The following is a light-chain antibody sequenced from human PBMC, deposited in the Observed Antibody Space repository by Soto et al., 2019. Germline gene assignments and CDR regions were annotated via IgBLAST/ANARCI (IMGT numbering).Light chain of an antibody. CDR2: GAS. V-gene: IGKV3-20*01. Sequence: EIVLIHSPSTLSLSPVERATLSCRASQSVSSYLAFYQQKPGQAPRLLIYGASSRATGIPDRFSGSGSGKDFTLPISRLETEDFVVYYCKQYGRLPWTFGQGTKVDIK. CDR1: QSVSSY. J-gene: IGKJ1*01. CDR3: KQYGRLPWT.